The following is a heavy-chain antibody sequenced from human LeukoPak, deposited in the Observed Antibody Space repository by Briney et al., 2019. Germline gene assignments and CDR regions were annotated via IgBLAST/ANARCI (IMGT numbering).Heavy chain of an antibody. V-gene: IGHV4-59*07. CDR2: SYYSGST. CDR1: GRSISTYY. J-gene: IGHJ6*02. Sequence: SDTLSLTCTVSGRSISTYYWSWIRHPPGKGLELIGYSYYSGSTNYIPSLKNRVSISVGTSKNLFSLKLSSVTAADTAVYYCARGGGQGYYHYGMDVWGQGTTVTVSS. D-gene: IGHD3-16*01. CDR3: ARGGGQGYYHYGMDV.